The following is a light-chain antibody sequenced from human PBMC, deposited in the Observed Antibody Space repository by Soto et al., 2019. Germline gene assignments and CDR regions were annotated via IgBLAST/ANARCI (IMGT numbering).Light chain of an antibody. CDR3: QQRGNWPVT. CDR2: DAS. CDR1: QSVSSY. J-gene: IGKJ1*01. V-gene: IGKV3-11*01. Sequence: DIVLTQSPATLSLSPGERATLSCRASQSVSSYFAWYQQKPGQAPRLLIYDASNMATGVPSRFSGSGSGTDFTLTISSLEPDDFAVYYCQQRGNWPVTFGQGTRVDIK.